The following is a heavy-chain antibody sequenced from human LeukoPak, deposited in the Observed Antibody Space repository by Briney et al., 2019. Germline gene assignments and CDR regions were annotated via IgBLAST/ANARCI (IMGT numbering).Heavy chain of an antibody. CDR3: ASDFGGHDDF. CDR2: MNTDGSRT. CDR1: GFTFSRYW. V-gene: IGHV3-74*01. J-gene: IGHJ4*02. Sequence: PGGSLRLSCAASGFTFSRYWMHWVRQAPGKGLVWVSRMNTDGSRTDYADSVKGRFTISRDNAKNTLYLQMNSLGVEDTAVYPCASDFGGHDDFWGQGILVTVSS. D-gene: IGHD4-23*01.